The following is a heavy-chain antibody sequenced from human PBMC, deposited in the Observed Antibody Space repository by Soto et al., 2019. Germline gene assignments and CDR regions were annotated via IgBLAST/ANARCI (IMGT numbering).Heavy chain of an antibody. J-gene: IGHJ3*02. D-gene: IGHD3-3*01. V-gene: IGHV3-23*01. CDR1: GFTFSSYA. Sequence: GWSLRLSCAASGFTFSSYAMSWVRQAPGKGLEWVSAISGSGGSTYYADSVKGRFTISRDNSKNTLYLQMNSLRAEDTAVYYCAKGAHRYYDFWSGYYGGDAFDIWGQGTMVTVSS. CDR3: AKGAHRYYDFWSGYYGGDAFDI. CDR2: ISGSGGST.